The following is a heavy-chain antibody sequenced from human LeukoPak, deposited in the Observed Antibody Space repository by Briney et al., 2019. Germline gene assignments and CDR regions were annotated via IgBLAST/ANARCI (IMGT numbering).Heavy chain of an antibody. Sequence: QPGGSLRLSCAASGFTFSSYAMSWVRQAPGKGLEWVSAISGSGGSTYYADSVKGRFTISRDNSKNTLYLQMNSLRAEDTAVYYCAKVGYYTNGVCYHFDYWGQGTLVTVSS. D-gene: IGHD2-8*01. CDR3: AKVGYYTNGVCYHFDY. J-gene: IGHJ4*02. CDR2: ISGSGGST. CDR1: GFTFSSYA. V-gene: IGHV3-23*01.